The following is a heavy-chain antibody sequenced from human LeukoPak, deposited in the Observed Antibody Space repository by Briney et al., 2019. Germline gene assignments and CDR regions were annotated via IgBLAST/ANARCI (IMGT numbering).Heavy chain of an antibody. CDR3: ARIHRYCSGGACYVLDN. D-gene: IGHD2-15*01. J-gene: IGHJ4*02. CDR1: GGSISSSNW. CDR2: VYYSGST. Sequence: SETLSLTCAVSGGSISSSNWWSWVRQPPGRGLEWIGYVYYSGSTNYNPSFKSRITISVDTSRNQFSLQLSSVTAADTAVYYCARIHRYCSGGACYVLDNWGQGTLVAVSS. V-gene: IGHV4-4*02.